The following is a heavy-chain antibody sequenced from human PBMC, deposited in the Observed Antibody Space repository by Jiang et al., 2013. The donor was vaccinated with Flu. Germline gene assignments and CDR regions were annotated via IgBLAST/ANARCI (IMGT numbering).Heavy chain of an antibody. D-gene: IGHD3-22*01. CDR3: ARGGSYYDSSGTTNFDY. V-gene: IGHV1-69*02. CDR1: GGTFSSYT. Sequence: GAEVKKPGSSVKVSCKASGGTFSSYTISWVRQAPGQGLEWMGRIIPILGIANYAQKFQGRVTITADKSTSTAYMELSSLRSEDTAVYYCARGGSYYDSSGTTNFDYWGQGTLVTVSS. CDR2: IIPILGIA. J-gene: IGHJ4*02.